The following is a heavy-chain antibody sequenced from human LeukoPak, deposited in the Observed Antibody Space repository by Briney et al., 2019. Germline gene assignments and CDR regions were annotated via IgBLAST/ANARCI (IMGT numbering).Heavy chain of an antibody. D-gene: IGHD5-24*01. J-gene: IGHJ4*02. CDR1: GFSFSGYT. Sequence: GGSLRLSCVASGFSFSGYTMSWVRQAPGKGPEWVSSISSSGEDIYYADSVKGRFTISRDNAEHSLSLQMNSLRAEDAAAYYCARSVQLSPFDYWGQGILVTVSS. CDR2: ISSSGEDI. CDR3: ARSVQLSPFDY. V-gene: IGHV3-21*06.